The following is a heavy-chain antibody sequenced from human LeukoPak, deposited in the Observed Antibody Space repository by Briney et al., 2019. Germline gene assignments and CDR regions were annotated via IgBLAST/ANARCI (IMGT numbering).Heavy chain of an antibody. CDR1: GGSFSGYY. CDR2: INHGGST. Sequence: SETLSLTCAVYGGSFSGYYWSWIRQPPGKGLEWIGEINHGGSTNYNPSLKSRVTISVDTSKNQFSLKLSSVTAADTAVYYCARVKRRDGYSGYWGQGTLVTVSS. CDR3: ARVKRRDGYSGY. V-gene: IGHV4-34*01. J-gene: IGHJ4*02. D-gene: IGHD5-24*01.